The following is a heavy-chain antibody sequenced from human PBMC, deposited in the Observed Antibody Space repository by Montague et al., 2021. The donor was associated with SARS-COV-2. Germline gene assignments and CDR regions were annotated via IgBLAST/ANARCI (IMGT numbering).Heavy chain of an antibody. CDR3: ARRNGGLAVGGIWFDP. D-gene: IGHD6-19*01. CDR2: IYYTGRT. V-gene: IGHV4-39*01. J-gene: IGHJ5*02. Sequence: SETLSLTCTVSSGSIRSSSYYWGWIRQPPGKGLEWIGSIYYTGRTFYNPSFRSRLAISIDTSNNQFSLRLSSVTAADTAVYYCARRNGGLAVGGIWFDPWGQGRLVTVSS. CDR1: SGSIRSSSYY.